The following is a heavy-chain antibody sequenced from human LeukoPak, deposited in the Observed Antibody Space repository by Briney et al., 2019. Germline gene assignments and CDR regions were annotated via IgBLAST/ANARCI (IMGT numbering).Heavy chain of an antibody. V-gene: IGHV3-23*01. CDR2: ISGSGDNT. CDR1: GFSFSSYA. Sequence: GGSLRLSCAASGFSFSSYAMTWVRQAPGKGLEWVSTISGSGDNTHLADSVDGRFTISRDNSRNTLFLQMNSLRAEDTALYYCVKFFLPYLAGGTGSRWGQGTLVTVSS. J-gene: IGHJ4*02. D-gene: IGHD3-10*01. CDR3: VKFFLPYLAGGTGSR.